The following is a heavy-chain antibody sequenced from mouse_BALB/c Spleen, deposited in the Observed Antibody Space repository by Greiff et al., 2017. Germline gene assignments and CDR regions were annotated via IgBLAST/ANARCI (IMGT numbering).Heavy chain of an antibody. J-gene: IGHJ1*01. CDR1: GFTFSDFY. CDR2: SRNKANDYTT. CDR3: ARDAGYWYFDV. Sequence: EVKLMESGGGLVQPGGSLRLSCATSGFTFSDFYMEWVRQPPGKRLEWIAASRNKANDYTTEYSASVKGRFIVSRDTSQSILYLQMNALRAEDTAMYYCARDAGYWYFDVWGAGTTVTVSS. V-gene: IGHV7-1*02.